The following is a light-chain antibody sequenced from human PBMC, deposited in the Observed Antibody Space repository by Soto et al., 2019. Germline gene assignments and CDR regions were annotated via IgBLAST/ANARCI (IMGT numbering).Light chain of an antibody. CDR1: QSVSSN. Sequence: EIVMTQSPATLSVSPGERATLSCRASQSVSSNLAWYQQKPGQAPRLLIFGASTRATGIPARFSGSGSGTEFTLTISSLQSEDFAVYYCQQYNSYSPRYTFGQGTKLEIK. CDR3: QQYNSYSPRYT. J-gene: IGKJ2*01. CDR2: GAS. V-gene: IGKV3-15*01.